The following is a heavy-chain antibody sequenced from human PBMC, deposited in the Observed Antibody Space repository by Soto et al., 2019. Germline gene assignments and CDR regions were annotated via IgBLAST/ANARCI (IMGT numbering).Heavy chain of an antibody. J-gene: IGHJ6*02. CDR2: IIPIFGTA. V-gene: IGHV1-69*13. Sequence: SVKVSCKASGGTFSSYAISWVRQAPGQGLEWMGGIIPIFGTANYAQKFQGRVTITADESTSTAYMELSSLRTEDTAVYYCARVMATTLYYYYGMDVWGQGTTVTVSS. CDR3: ARVMATTLYYYYGMDV. CDR1: GGTFSSYA. D-gene: IGHD5-12*01.